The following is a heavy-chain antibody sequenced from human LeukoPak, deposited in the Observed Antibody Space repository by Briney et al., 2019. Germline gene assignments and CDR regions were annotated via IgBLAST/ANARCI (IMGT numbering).Heavy chain of an antibody. D-gene: IGHD2-2*02. CDR1: GGSFTGYS. J-gene: IGHJ4*02. CDR3: ASDALVSAAILFY. V-gene: IGHV4-34*01. CDR2: INHSGST. Sequence: SETLSLTFAVYGGSFTGYSWTWIRQPPGKGLEWIGDINHSGSTNYNPSLRSRLTISIDTSKNQFSLKLRSVTAADTAMYFCASDALVSAAILFYWGQGTQVTVSS.